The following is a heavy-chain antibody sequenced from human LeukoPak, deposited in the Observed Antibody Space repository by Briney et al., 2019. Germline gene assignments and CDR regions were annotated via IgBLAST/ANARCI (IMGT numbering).Heavy chain of an antibody. CDR2: ISGSGGNT. D-gene: IGHD3-22*01. J-gene: IGHJ3*02. V-gene: IGHV3-23*01. Sequence: PGGSPRLSCAASGFTFSSYAMNWVRQAPGKGLEWVSGISGSGGNTYYADSVKGRFTISRDTSKNTLYLQMNSLRAEDTAVYYCTTDFSRYYYDMTFDIWGQGTMVTVSS. CDR1: GFTFSSYA. CDR3: TTDFSRYYYDMTFDI.